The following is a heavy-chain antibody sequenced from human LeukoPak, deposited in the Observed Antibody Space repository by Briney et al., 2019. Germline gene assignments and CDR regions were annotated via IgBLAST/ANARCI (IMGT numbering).Heavy chain of an antibody. D-gene: IGHD4-17*01. CDR2: INPSGGST. CDR1: GYTFTSYY. CDR3: ASYGDWNDAFDI. J-gene: IGHJ3*02. Sequence: ASVKVSCKASGYTFTSYYMHWVRQAPGQGLEWMGIINPSGGSTSYAQKFQGRVTITRDTSASTAYMELSSLRSEDTAVYYCASYGDWNDAFDIWGQGTMVTVSS. V-gene: IGHV1-46*01.